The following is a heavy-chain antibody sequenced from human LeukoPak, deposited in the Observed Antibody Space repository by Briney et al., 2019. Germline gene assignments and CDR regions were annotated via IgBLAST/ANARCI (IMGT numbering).Heavy chain of an antibody. CDR2: ISAYNGNT. CDR1: GYTFTSYG. J-gene: IGHJ6*02. CDR3: ARDGSGSYNSDYYYYGMDV. V-gene: IGHV1-18*01. D-gene: IGHD3-10*01. Sequence: ASVKVSCKASGYTFTSYGISWVRQAPGQGLEWVGWISAYNGNTNYAQKLQGRVTMTTDTSTSTAYMELRSLRSDDTAVYYCARDGSGSYNSDYYYYGMDVWGQGTTVTVSS.